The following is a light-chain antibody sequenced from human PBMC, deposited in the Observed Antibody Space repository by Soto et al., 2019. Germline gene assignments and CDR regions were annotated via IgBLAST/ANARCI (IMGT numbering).Light chain of an antibody. V-gene: IGKV1-39*01. J-gene: IGKJ1*01. CDR1: RAISSN. Sequence: DIQMTQSPASLAASVGDRVTITCRASRAISSNVNWFQQKPGKAPKLLISATSTLQRGVPSRFSGSGSGTDFVFTISSLQPEDFETYYCQQSANTPLTFGQGTKVEV. CDR2: ATS. CDR3: QQSANTPLT.